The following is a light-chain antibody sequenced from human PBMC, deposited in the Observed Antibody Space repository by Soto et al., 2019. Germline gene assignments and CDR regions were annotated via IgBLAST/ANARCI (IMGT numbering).Light chain of an antibody. V-gene: IGKV1-5*03. CDR3: QQYNNFGYT. CDR2: KAS. CDR1: QSISTW. J-gene: IGKJ2*01. Sequence: DIQMTQSPSTLSASVGDRVTITCRASQSISTWLAWYQQKPGKAPNLLIYKASYLDSEVPSRFRGSGSGTEFTLTITSLQPDDFATYYCQQYNNFGYTFGQGTKLEIK.